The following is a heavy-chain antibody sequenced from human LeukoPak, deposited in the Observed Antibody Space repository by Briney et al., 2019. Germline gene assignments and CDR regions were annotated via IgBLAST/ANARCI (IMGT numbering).Heavy chain of an antibody. D-gene: IGHD5-12*01. CDR2: ISAYNGNT. CDR3: ARDTSMGGYEE. J-gene: IGHJ4*02. V-gene: IGHV1-18*01. CDR1: GYTFASYA. Sequence: ASVKVSCKASGYTFASYAMHWVRQAPGQGLEWMGWISAYNGNTNYAQKLQGRVTMTTDTSTSTAYMELRSLRSDDTAVYYCARDTSMGGYEEWGQGTLVTVSS.